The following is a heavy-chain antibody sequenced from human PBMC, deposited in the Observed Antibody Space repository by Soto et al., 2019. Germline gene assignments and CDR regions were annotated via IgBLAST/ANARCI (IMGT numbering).Heavy chain of an antibody. Sequence: GGSLRLSCAASGFTFSRYAMAWVRQAPGKGLEWVSIISSSGDKTYYADAVKGRFTISRDNSMNTLYLQMNSLRAEDTAVYYCAEDPTTVPRGYFAYWGQGTLVTVSS. CDR1: GFTFSRYA. D-gene: IGHD4-17*01. J-gene: IGHJ4*02. CDR2: ISSSGDKT. CDR3: AEDPTTVPRGYFAY. V-gene: IGHV3-23*01.